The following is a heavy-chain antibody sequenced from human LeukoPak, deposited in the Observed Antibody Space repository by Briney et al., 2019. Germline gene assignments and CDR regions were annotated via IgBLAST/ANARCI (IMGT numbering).Heavy chain of an antibody. V-gene: IGHV3-49*04. CDR3: TRASYDSMDGIDY. CDR1: GFTFGDYA. CDR2: IRSKAYGGTT. D-gene: IGHD3-22*01. J-gene: IGHJ4*02. Sequence: PGGSLRLSCTASGFTFGDYAMSWVRQAPGKGLEWVGFIRSKAYGGTTEYAASVKGRFTISRDDSKSIAYLQMNSLETEDTAVYYCTRASYDSMDGIDYWGQGTLVSVSS.